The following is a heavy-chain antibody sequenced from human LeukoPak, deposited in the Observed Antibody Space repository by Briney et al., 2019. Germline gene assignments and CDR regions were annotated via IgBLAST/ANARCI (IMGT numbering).Heavy chain of an antibody. CDR1: GGTFSSYA. Sequence: SVKVSCKASGGTFSSYAISWVRQATGQGLEWMGGIIPIFGTANYAQKFQGRVTITADESTSTAYMELSSLRSEDTAVYYCARGWPLNYYYYGMDVWGQGTTVTVSS. CDR3: ARGWPLNYYYYGMDV. J-gene: IGHJ6*02. V-gene: IGHV1-69*13. CDR2: IIPIFGTA.